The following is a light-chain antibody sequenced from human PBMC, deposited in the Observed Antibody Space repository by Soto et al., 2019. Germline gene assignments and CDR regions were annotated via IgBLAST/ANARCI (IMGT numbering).Light chain of an antibody. CDR2: EVT. CDR3: SSYAGSNSYV. J-gene: IGLJ1*01. CDR1: SSDFGGYNY. V-gene: IGLV2-8*01. Sequence: QSALTQPPSASGSPGQSVTISCTGTSSDFGGYNYVSWYQQHPGKAPKLIIYEVTKRPSGVPDRFSGSKSGNTASLTVSGLAAEDEADYYCSSYAGSNSYVFGTGTKVTVL.